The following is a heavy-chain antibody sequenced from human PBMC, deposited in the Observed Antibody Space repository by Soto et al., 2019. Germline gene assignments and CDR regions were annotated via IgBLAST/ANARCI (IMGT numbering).Heavy chain of an antibody. J-gene: IGHJ4*02. CDR3: TSCDRGSYIFDY. D-gene: IGHD1-26*01. V-gene: IGHV3-23*01. Sequence: HPVGSLRLSCAASGFTFSGYAMSWVRQAPGKGLDWVSTISVTGGSTFYADSVKGRFTISRDNSKNTLYLQMNSLRAEDTAIYYCTSCDRGSYIFDYWGQGTLVTVSS. CDR1: GFTFSGYA. CDR2: ISVTGGST.